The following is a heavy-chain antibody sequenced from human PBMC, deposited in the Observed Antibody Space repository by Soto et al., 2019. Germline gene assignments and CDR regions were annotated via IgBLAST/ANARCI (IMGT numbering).Heavy chain of an antibody. CDR1: GDSISSSTYY. CDR3: ARQSFGSNDYFDY. V-gene: IGHV4-39*01. D-gene: IGHD2-8*01. J-gene: IGHJ4*02. CDR2: IYDNGST. Sequence: QVQLQESGPGLVKPSETLSLTCSVSGDSISSSTYYWGWIRQPPGKGLEWIGTIYDNGSTYYNPSLNSRVTISVDTSRIHFSLKLHSVTAADTAVYYCARQSFGSNDYFDYWGQGTLVTVSS.